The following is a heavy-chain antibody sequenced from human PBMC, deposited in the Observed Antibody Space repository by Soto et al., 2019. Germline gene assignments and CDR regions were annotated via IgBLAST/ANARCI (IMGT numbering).Heavy chain of an antibody. CDR3: ARQSEDSSALGYYYYYGMDV. J-gene: IGHJ6*02. D-gene: IGHD3-22*01. CDR1: GGSISSSSYY. CDR2: IYYSGST. Sequence: NPSETLSLTCTVSGGSISSSSYYWGWIRQPPGKGLEWIGSIYYSGSTYYNPSLKSRVTISVDTSKNQFSLKLSSVTAADTAVYYCARQSEDSSALGYYYYYGMDVWGQGTTVTVSS. V-gene: IGHV4-39*01.